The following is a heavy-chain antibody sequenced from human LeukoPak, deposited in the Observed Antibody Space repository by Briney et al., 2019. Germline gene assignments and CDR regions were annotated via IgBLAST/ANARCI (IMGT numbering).Heavy chain of an antibody. CDR1: GFTFSSYA. CDR2: IYSGGST. V-gene: IGHV3-53*01. J-gene: IGHJ3*02. D-gene: IGHD3-22*01. Sequence: GGSLRLSCAASGFTFSSYAMSWVRQAPGKGLEWVSVIYSGGSTYYADSVEGRFTISRDNSKNTLYLQMNSLRAEDTAVYYCARDVPDYYDSSGYLPGAFDIWGQGTMVTVSS. CDR3: ARDVPDYYDSSGYLPGAFDI.